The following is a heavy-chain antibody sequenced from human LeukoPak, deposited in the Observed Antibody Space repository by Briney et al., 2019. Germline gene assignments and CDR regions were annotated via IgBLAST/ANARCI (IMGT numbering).Heavy chain of an antibody. J-gene: IGHJ4*02. CDR1: GFTFSSYW. CDR2: IKQDGSEK. V-gene: IGHV3-7*01. D-gene: IGHD2-21*01. Sequence: GGSLRLSCAASGFTFSSYWMSWVRQAPGKGLEWVANIKQDGSEKYYVDSVKGRFTISRDNAKNSLYLQMNSLRAEDTAVYYCAKVVVYSYFDYWGQGTLVTVSS. CDR3: AKVVVYSYFDY.